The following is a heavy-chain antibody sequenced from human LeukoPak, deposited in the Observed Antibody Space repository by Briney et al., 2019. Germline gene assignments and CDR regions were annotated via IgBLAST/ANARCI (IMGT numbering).Heavy chain of an antibody. CDR3: ITPLPYSAQ. CDR2: IKSERDGGAT. D-gene: IGHD2-21*01. J-gene: IGHJ4*02. V-gene: IGHV3-15*07. Sequence: GGSLRLSCAASGFTVANAWMHWVRQTPGKGLEWVGRIKSERDGGATDYAAPVKGRFTISRDDSKSMMYLQMNSLKTEDTAVYYCITPLPYSAQGGQGTLVTVSS. CDR1: GFTVANAW.